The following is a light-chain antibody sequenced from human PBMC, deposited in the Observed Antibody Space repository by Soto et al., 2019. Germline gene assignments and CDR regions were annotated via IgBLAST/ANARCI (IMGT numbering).Light chain of an antibody. CDR2: EVN. CDR1: SSDVGYYNL. Sequence: QSVLTQPASVSGSPGQSITISCTGTSSDVGYYNLVSWYQQYPGKAPKVILYEVNKRPSGVSNRVSGSKSGNTASLTISGLQAEDEAEYHCCSYAGSSPRYVLFGGGTKLTVL. J-gene: IGLJ2*01. V-gene: IGLV2-23*02. CDR3: CSYAGSSPRYVL.